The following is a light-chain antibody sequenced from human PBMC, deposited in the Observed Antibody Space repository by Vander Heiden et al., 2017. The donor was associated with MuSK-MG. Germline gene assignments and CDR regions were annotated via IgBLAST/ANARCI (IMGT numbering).Light chain of an antibody. CDR3: QQYNSYSPT. Sequence: DIQRTQPPSTLSASVGDSVTITCRASQSMSSWLAWYQQKPGKAPKLLIYKASSLESGVPSRFSGSGSGTEFTLTISSLQPDDFATYYCQQYNSYSPTFGQGTKVEIK. J-gene: IGKJ1*01. CDR2: KAS. V-gene: IGKV1-5*03. CDR1: QSMSSW.